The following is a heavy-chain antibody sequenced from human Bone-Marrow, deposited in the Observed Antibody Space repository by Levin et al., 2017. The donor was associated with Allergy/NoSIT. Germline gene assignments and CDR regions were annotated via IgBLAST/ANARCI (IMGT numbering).Heavy chain of an antibody. V-gene: IGHV3-23*01. CDR3: AKDTRYYGSEPTYDH. D-gene: IGHD3-10*01. CDR2: LSGSGADT. CDR1: GFTFSTYA. Sequence: GGSLRLSCVASGFTFSTYAMTWVRQAPGKGLEWVSGLSGSGADTYYADSVRGRFTISRDNSKNTVYLQMNSLRAQDTALYYCAKDTRYYGSEPTYDHWGQGTLVTVSS. J-gene: IGHJ4*02.